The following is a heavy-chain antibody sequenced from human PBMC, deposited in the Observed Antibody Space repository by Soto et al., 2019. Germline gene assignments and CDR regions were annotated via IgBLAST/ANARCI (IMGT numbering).Heavy chain of an antibody. CDR1: GFMFNAYG. D-gene: IGHD1-1*01. Sequence: PGGSLRLSCAASGFMFNAYGMHWVRQAPGKGLEWVAVISFYGSNQYYEESVKVRFTSSRDNSMDTVYLQMHSLRAEDTAVYFCVKAGTMTGTGTTPRSFDIWGRGTMVTVSS. CDR3: VKAGTMTGTGTTPRSFDI. V-gene: IGHV3-30*18. J-gene: IGHJ3*02. CDR2: ISFYGSNQ.